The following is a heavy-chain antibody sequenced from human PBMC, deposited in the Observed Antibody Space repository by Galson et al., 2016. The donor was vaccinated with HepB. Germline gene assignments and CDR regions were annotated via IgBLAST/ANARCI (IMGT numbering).Heavy chain of an antibody. CDR2: IHYSGST. D-gene: IGHD6-19*01. V-gene: IGHV4-59*01. CDR3: ARGRRQWLVYYMDV. CDR1: GGSISSYY. J-gene: IGHJ6*03. Sequence: ETLSLTCTVSGGSISSYYWSWIRQPPGKGLEWIGYIHYSGSTNYNPSLKSRVTISVDTSKNQFSLKLSSVTAADTAVYYCARGRRQWLVYYMDVWGKGTTVTVSS.